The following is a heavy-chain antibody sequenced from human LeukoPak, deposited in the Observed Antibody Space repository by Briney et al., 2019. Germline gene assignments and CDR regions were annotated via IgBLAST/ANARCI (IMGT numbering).Heavy chain of an antibody. CDR1: GGSMTTHH. V-gene: IGHV4-59*11. Sequence: SETLSLTCTVSGGSMTTHHWNWIRQTPGKGLEWIGYVFDSGRTKENPSLKSRVTLLADTSKNQLSLRLSSVTAADTAVYYCTTIKRGNIFGYFDFWGQGILVTVSS. D-gene: IGHD5-18*01. CDR2: VFDSGRT. CDR3: TTIKRGNIFGYFDF. J-gene: IGHJ4*02.